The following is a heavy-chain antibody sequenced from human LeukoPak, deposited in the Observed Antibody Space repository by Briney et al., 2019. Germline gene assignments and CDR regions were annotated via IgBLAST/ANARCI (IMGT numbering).Heavy chain of an antibody. CDR2: IYYSGST. D-gene: IGHD3-3*01. CDR1: GGSISSGDYY. Sequence: SETLSLTCTVSGGSISSGDYYWSWLRQPPGKGLEWIGYIYYSGSTYYNPSLKSRVTISVDTSKNQFSLKLSSVTAADTAVYYCARAFGVVMGRDYYYYYGMDVWGQGTTVTVSS. V-gene: IGHV4-30-4*01. J-gene: IGHJ6*02. CDR3: ARAFGVVMGRDYYYYYGMDV.